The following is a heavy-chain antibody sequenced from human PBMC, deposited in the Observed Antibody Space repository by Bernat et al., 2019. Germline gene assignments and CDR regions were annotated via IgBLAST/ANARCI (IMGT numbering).Heavy chain of an antibody. CDR3: AKDNWNQRGVDGFDV. D-gene: IGHD1-20*01. V-gene: IGHV3-7*03. Sequence: HLVESGGGLVQPGMSLRLSCTTSGFTFSNYRMSWVRQAPGKGLEWVAKIKQDGSEKYYVASVRGRFTISRDNAKNSLYLQMNSLRAEDTALYYCAKDNWNQRGVDGFDVWGQGTMVTVSS. J-gene: IGHJ3*01. CDR2: IKQDGSEK. CDR1: GFTFSNYR.